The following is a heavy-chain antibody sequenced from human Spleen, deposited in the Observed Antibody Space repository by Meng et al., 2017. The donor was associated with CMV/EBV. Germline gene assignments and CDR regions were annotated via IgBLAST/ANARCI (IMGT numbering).Heavy chain of an antibody. Sequence: SETLSLTCAVYGGSFSAYYWSWIRQPPGKGLEWIGYIYYSGSTNYNPSLKSRVTISVDTSKNQFSLKLSSVTAADTAVYYCARASQQLMDWYFDLWGRGTLVTVSS. CDR3: ARASQQLMDWYFDL. CDR2: IYYSGST. CDR1: GGSFSAYY. J-gene: IGHJ2*01. V-gene: IGHV4-59*01. D-gene: IGHD6-13*01.